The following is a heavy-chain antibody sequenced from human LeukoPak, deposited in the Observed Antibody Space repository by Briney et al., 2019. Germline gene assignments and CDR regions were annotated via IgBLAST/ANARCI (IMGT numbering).Heavy chain of an antibody. Sequence: GGSLRLSCAASGFTFNNYAVSWVRQAPGKGLEWVSAISGSGGSTYYADSVKGRFTISRDNSKNTLYLQMNSLRVEDTAIYYCAKGIVVVPAIGGAFDIWGQGTKVTVSS. CDR1: GFTFNNYA. J-gene: IGHJ3*02. CDR2: ISGSGGST. V-gene: IGHV3-23*01. CDR3: AKGIVVVPAIGGAFDI. D-gene: IGHD2-2*01.